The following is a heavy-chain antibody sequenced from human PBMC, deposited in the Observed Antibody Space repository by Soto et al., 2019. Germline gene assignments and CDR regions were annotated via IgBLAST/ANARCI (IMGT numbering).Heavy chain of an antibody. Sequence: QVQLQESGPGLVKPSQTLSLTCTVSGGSISSGGYYWSWIRQHPGKGLEWIGYIYYSGSTYYNPSLKSRVTISVDTSKNQFSLKLRSVTAADTAVYYCARRHCSGGSCYSHPFDYWGQGTLVTVSS. J-gene: IGHJ4*02. CDR3: ARRHCSGGSCYSHPFDY. CDR2: IYYSGST. CDR1: GGSISSGGYY. V-gene: IGHV4-31*03. D-gene: IGHD2-15*01.